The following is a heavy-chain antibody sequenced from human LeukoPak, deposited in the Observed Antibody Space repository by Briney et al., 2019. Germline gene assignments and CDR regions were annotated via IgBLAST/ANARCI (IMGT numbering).Heavy chain of an antibody. J-gene: IGHJ4*02. CDR1: GLLLSNSW. CDR3: ARDSGYNAFDY. Sequence: GGSLTLPCAHSGLLLSNSWMAWVRQAPGRGLEWLANINQDGSAKTCVDSVKGRFTISRDNAKNSLYLQMNSLRAEDTAMYCCARDSGYNAFDYWGQGTLVTVSS. CDR2: INQDGSAK. V-gene: IGHV3-7*05. D-gene: IGHD5-12*01.